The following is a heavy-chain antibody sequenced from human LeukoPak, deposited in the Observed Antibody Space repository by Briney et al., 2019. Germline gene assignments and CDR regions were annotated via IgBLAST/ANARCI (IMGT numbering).Heavy chain of an antibody. CDR3: ARDGHRMYYYGGSDYHFDY. J-gene: IGHJ4*02. CDR1: GYTFTSYG. Sequence: ASVKVSCKASGYTFTSYGISWVRQAPGQGLEWMGWISAYNGNTNYAQKLQGRVTMTTDTSTSTAYMELRSLRSDDTAPYYCARDGHRMYYYGGSDYHFDYWGQGTLVTVSS. V-gene: IGHV1-18*01. CDR2: ISAYNGNT. D-gene: IGHD3-22*01.